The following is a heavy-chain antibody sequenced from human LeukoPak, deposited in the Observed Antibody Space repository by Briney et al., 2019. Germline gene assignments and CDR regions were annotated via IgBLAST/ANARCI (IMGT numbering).Heavy chain of an antibody. CDR2: IYYSGST. J-gene: IGHJ5*02. Sequence: NASETLSLTCTVSGGSIGSSSYYWGWIRQPPGKGLEWIGSIYYSGSTYYNPSLKSRVTISVDTSKNQFSLKLSSVTAADTAVYYCARLVNKRSRLVPAADIVTGFDPWGQGTLVTVSS. D-gene: IGHD6-13*01. CDR1: GGSIGSSSYY. CDR3: ARLVNKRSRLVPAADIVTGFDP. V-gene: IGHV4-39*01.